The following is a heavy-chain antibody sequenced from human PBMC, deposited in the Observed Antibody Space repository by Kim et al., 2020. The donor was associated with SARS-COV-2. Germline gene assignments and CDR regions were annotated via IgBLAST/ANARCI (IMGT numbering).Heavy chain of an antibody. J-gene: IGHJ4*02. Sequence: GGSLRLSCAASGFTFSNAWMSWVRQAPGKGLEWVGRIKSKTDGGTTDYAAPVKGRFTISRDDSKNTLYLQMNSLKTEDTAVYYCTTDLSPYYYDSSGPTGFDYWGQGTLVTVSS. CDR2: IKSKTDGGTT. CDR1: GFTFSNAW. CDR3: TTDLSPYYYDSSGPTGFDY. D-gene: IGHD3-22*01. V-gene: IGHV3-15*01.